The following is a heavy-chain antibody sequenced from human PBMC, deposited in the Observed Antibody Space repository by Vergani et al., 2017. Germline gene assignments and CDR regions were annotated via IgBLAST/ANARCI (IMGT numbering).Heavy chain of an antibody. CDR1: GFSFSDHY. V-gene: IGHV3-11*01. CDR2: ISNSGNTI. J-gene: IGHJ6*02. CDR3: AXGRDGDYSCYGMDV. D-gene: IGHD4-17*01. Sequence: QVQLVESGGALVKPGGSLRLSCAASGFSFSDHYMTWIRQAPGQGLEWVSYISNSGNTIEYADSVKGRFSISRGNAKSSLFLQMDSLRAEDTAVYYGAXGRDGDYSCYGMDVWGQGTTVIVSS.